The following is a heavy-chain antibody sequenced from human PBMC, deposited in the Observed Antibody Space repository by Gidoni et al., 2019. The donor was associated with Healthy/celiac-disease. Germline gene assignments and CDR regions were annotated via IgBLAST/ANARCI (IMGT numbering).Heavy chain of an antibody. CDR1: GGTFSSYA. V-gene: IGHV1-69*06. CDR2: IIPIFGTA. J-gene: IGHJ6*02. CDR3: AGSRYYGSGSYLEYEHYYDYGMDV. D-gene: IGHD3-10*01. Sequence: QVQLVQSGAEVKKPGSSVKVSCKASGGTFSSYAISWVRQAPGQGLEWMGGIIPIFGTANYAQKFQGRVTITADKSTSTAYMELSSLRSEDTAVYYCAGSRYYGSGSYLEYEHYYDYGMDVWGQGTTVTVSS.